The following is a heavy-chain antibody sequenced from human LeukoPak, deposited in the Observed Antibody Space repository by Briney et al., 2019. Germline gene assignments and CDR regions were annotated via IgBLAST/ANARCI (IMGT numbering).Heavy chain of an antibody. D-gene: IGHD6-19*01. CDR3: AREKTQIAVAGRGGFDY. CDR1: GYTFTSYG. V-gene: IGHV1-18*01. CDR2: ISAYNGNT. J-gene: IGHJ4*02. Sequence: GASVKVSCKASGYTFTSYGISWVRQAPGQGLEWMGWISAYNGNTNYAQKLQGRVTMTTDTSTSTAYMELRSLRSDDTAVYYCAREKTQIAVAGRGGFDYWGQGTLVTVSS.